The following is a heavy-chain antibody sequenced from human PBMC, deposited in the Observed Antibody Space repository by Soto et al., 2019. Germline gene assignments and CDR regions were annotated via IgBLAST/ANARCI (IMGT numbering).Heavy chain of an antibody. J-gene: IGHJ4*02. V-gene: IGHV3-30*04. CDR3: ARQAKIGDRSQFYFDS. Sequence: SLRLSFAASGFTFSFYAMHWVRQSPGKGLEWVAVISYNGRNKHYVDSVKGRFTISRDNSQDTLYLQMDSLRPDDTAVYYCARQAKIGDRSQFYFDSWGEGTLVTVSP. CDR1: GFTFSFYA. D-gene: IGHD3-16*01. CDR2: ISYNGRNK.